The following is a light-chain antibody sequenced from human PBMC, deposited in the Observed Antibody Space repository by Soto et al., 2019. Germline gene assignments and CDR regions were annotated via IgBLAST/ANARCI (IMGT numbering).Light chain of an antibody. CDR1: SGDVGGYDY. J-gene: IGLJ1*01. CDR2: EVT. V-gene: IGLV2-8*01. Sequence: QSVLAQPPSASGSPGQSVTISCTGTSGDVGGYDYVSWYQQHPGKAPKLMIYEVTKRPLGVPDRFSGSKSGNTASLTVSGLQAEDEAYYCGSSYAGSGNPYGFGTGNKVSV. CDR3: SSYAGSGNPYG.